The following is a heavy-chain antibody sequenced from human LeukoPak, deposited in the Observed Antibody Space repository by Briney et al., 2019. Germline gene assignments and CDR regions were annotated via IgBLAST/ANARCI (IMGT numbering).Heavy chain of an antibody. J-gene: IGHJ3*02. Sequence: SETLSLTCTVSGGSISSSSYYWGWIRQPPGKGLEWIGSIYYSGSTYYNPSLKSRVTISVDTSKNQFSLKLSSVTAADTAVYYCARPQIVVVPVAMNDAFDIWGQGTMVTVSS. V-gene: IGHV4-39*01. CDR3: ARPQIVVVPVAMNDAFDI. D-gene: IGHD2-2*01. CDR1: GGSISSSSYY. CDR2: IYYSGST.